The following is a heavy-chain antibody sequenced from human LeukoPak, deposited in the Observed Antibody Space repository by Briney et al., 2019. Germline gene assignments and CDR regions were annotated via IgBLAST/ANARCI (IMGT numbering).Heavy chain of an antibody. D-gene: IGHD3-3*01. CDR1: GGSISSGDYY. Sequence: PSQTLSLTCTVSGGSISSGDYYWSWIRQPPGKGLEWIGYIYYSGSTYYNPSLKSRVTISVDTSKNQFSLKLSSVTAADTAVYYCARGFWSGYYPNYFDYWGQGTLVTVSS. V-gene: IGHV4-30-4*08. J-gene: IGHJ4*02. CDR2: IYYSGST. CDR3: ARGFWSGYYPNYFDY.